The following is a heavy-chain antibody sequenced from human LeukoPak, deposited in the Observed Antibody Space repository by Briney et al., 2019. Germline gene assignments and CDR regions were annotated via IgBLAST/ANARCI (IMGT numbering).Heavy chain of an antibody. V-gene: IGHV4-34*01. CDR3: ARPDYDFWSGYDNWFDP. Sequence: PSETLSLTCAVYGGSFSGYYWSWIRQPPGKGLEWIGEINHSGSTNYNPSLKGRVTISVDTSKNQFSLKLSSVTAADTAVYYCARPDYDFWSGYDNWFDPWGQGTLVTVSS. D-gene: IGHD3-3*01. CDR1: GGSFSGYY. J-gene: IGHJ5*02. CDR2: INHSGST.